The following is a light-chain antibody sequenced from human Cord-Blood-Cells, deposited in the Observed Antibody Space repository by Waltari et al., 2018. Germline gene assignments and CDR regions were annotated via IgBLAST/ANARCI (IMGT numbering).Light chain of an antibody. Sequence: EIVLTQSTGTLSLSPGERPTLSCRASQSVTSSYLAWYQQKPGQAPRLLIYGASSRATGIPDRFSGSGSGTDFTLTISRLEPEDFAVYYCQQYGSSPRTFGQGTKVEIK. J-gene: IGKJ1*01. V-gene: IGKV3-20*01. CDR2: GAS. CDR3: QQYGSSPRT. CDR1: QSVTSSY.